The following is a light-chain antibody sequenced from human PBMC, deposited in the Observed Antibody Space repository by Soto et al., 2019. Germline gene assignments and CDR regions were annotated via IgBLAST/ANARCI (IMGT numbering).Light chain of an antibody. Sequence: DIVMTQTPLSLSVTPGQSASISCKSSQTLLHSNGKTYLYWYLQKAGQPPQLLIYEVSNRFSGVXDXCSGSGSGTDFTLKISRVEAEDVVVYYCLQSLQFPLTFGGGTKVEIK. J-gene: IGKJ4*01. V-gene: IGKV2D-29*01. CDR3: LQSLQFPLT. CDR2: EVS. CDR1: QTLLHSNGKTY.